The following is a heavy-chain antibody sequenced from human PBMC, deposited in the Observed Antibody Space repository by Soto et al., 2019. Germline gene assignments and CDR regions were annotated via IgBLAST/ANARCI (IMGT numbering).Heavy chain of an antibody. D-gene: IGHD3-3*01. CDR1: GYTFTSYG. V-gene: IGHV1-18*04. CDR2: ISAYNGNT. CDR3: ARDNSRFLEWLIEGELDY. Sequence: QVQLVQSGAEVKKPGASVKVSCKASGYTFTSYGISWVRQAPGQGLEWMGWISAYNGNTNYAQKLQGRVTMTTDTSTSTAYMELRSLRSDDTAVYYCARDNSRFLEWLIEGELDYWGQGTLVTVSS. J-gene: IGHJ4*02.